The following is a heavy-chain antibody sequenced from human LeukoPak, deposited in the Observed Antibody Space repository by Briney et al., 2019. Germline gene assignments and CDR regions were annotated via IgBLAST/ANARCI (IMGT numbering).Heavy chain of an antibody. J-gene: IGHJ4*02. Sequence: TSETLSLTCTVSGGSISSYYWSWIRQPPGKGLEWIGYIYYSGSTYYNPSLKSRVTISVDTSKNQFSLKLSSVTAADTAVYYCARVSMIVVSGGLYYFDYWGQGTLVTVSS. D-gene: IGHD3-22*01. CDR2: IYYSGST. CDR3: ARVSMIVVSGGLYYFDY. CDR1: GGSISSYY. V-gene: IGHV4-59*12.